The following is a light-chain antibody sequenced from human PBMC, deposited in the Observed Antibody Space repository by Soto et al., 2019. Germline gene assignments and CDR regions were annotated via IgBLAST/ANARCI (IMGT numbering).Light chain of an antibody. CDR3: QQYDNLPFT. CDR1: QGINIF. Sequence: DIQLTQSPSFLSASVGDGVTITCRASQGINIFLAWFQQKPGKAPNLLISAASTLQSGVPSRFSGSGSGTDFTLTITSLQPEDIATYYCQQYDNLPFTFGPGTKVDIK. V-gene: IGKV1-9*01. J-gene: IGKJ3*01. CDR2: AAS.